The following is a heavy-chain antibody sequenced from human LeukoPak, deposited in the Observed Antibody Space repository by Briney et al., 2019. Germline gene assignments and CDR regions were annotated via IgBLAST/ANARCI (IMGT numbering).Heavy chain of an antibody. CDR2: INHSGST. V-gene: IGHV4-34*01. CDR3: ARVAGSGRYYYYMDV. CDR1: GGSFSGYY. D-gene: IGHD3-10*01. Sequence: PSETLSLTCAVYGGSFSGYYWSWIRQPPGKGLEWIGEINHSGSTNYNPSLKSRVTISVDTSKNQFSLKLSSVTAADTAVYYCARVAGSGRYYYYMDVWGKGTTVTVSS. J-gene: IGHJ6*03.